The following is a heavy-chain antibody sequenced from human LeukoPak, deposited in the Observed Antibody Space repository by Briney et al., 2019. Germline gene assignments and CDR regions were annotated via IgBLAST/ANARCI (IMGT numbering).Heavy chain of an antibody. D-gene: IGHD3-3*01. CDR2: IRYDGSNK. CDR1: GFTFSSYG. CDR3: AKDLPMYYDFWSGLFDY. Sequence: GGSLRLSXAASGFTFSSYGMHWVRQAPGKGLEWVAFIRYDGSNKYYADSVKGRFTISRDNSKNTLYLQMNSLRAEDTAVYYCAKDLPMYYDFWSGLFDYWGQGTLVTVSS. V-gene: IGHV3-30*02. J-gene: IGHJ4*02.